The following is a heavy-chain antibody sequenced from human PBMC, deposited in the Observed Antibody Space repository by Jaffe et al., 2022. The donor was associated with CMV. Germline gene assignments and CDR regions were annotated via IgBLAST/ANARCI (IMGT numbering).Heavy chain of an antibody. Sequence: QVQLVESGGGVVQPGRSLRLSCAASGFTFSSYGMHWVRQAPGKGLEWVAVIWYDGSNKYYADSVKGRFTISRDNSKNTLYLQMNSLRAEDTAVYYCARDGPATGEYFQHWGQGTLVTVSS. CDR1: GFTFSSYG. J-gene: IGHJ1*01. CDR3: ARDGPATGEYFQH. CDR2: IWYDGSNK. D-gene: IGHD4-17*01. V-gene: IGHV3-33*01.